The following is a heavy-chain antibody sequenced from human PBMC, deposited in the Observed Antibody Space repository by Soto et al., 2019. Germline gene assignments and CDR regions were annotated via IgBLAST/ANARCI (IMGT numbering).Heavy chain of an antibody. CDR1: GGTFSSYA. V-gene: IGHV1-69*13. CDR2: IIPIFGTA. J-gene: IGHJ4*02. D-gene: IGHD2-21*02. CDR3: ARGSSYCGGDCYFDY. Sequence: SVKVSCKASGGTFSSYAISWVRQAPGQGLEWMGGIIPIFGTANYAQKFQGRVTITADESTSTAYMELSSLRSEDTAVYYCARGSSYCGGDCYFDYWGQGTLVTVSS.